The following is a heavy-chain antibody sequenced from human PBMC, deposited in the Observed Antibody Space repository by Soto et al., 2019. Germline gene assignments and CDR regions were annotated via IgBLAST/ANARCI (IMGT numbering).Heavy chain of an antibody. CDR3: ASGRNYGGDYYYYGMDV. V-gene: IGHV1-69*13. J-gene: IGHJ6*02. Sequence: SVKVSCKASGGTFSSYAISWVRQAPGQGLEWMGGIIPIFGTANYAQEFQGRVTITADESTSTAYMELSSLRSEDTAVYYCASGRNYGGDYYYYGMDVWGQGTTVTVSS. D-gene: IGHD4-4*01. CDR1: GGTFSSYA. CDR2: IIPIFGTA.